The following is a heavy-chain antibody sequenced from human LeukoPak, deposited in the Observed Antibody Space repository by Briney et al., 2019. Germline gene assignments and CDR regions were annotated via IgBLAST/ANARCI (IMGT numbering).Heavy chain of an antibody. CDR1: GGSISSYY. CDR3: ARGGITIFGVVDY. CDR2: IYYSGST. J-gene: IGHJ4*02. V-gene: IGHV4-59*01. Sequence: TSETLSLTCTVSGGSISSYYWSWIRQPPGKGLEWIGYIYYSGSTNYNPSLKSRVTISVDTSKNQFSLKLSSVTAADTAVYYCARGGITIFGVVDYWGQGTLVTVSS. D-gene: IGHD3-3*01.